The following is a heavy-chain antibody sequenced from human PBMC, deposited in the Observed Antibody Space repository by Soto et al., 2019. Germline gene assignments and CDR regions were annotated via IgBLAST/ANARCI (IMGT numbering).Heavy chain of an antibody. CDR2: ISGSGGST. J-gene: IGHJ4*02. Sequence: GGSLRLSCAASGFTFSNYAMTWARQAPGKGLEWVSAISGSGGSTYYADSVKGRFTISRDNSKNTLYLQMNSLRAEDTAVYYCARARVVVAALIDYWGQGTLVTVSS. CDR3: ARARVVVAALIDY. V-gene: IGHV3-23*01. CDR1: GFTFSNYA. D-gene: IGHD2-15*01.